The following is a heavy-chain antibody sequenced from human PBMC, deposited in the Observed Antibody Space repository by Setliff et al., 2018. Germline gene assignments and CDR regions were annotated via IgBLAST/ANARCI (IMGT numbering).Heavy chain of an antibody. CDR2: IYHSGST. Sequence: SETLSLTCAVSGYSISSGYYWGWIRQPPGKGLEWIGSIYHSGSTYYNPSLKSRVTISVDTSKNQFSLKLSSVTAADTAVYYCARRASLYYYDSSGYYDYWGQGTLVTVSS. D-gene: IGHD3-22*01. CDR3: ARRASLYYYDSSGYYDY. V-gene: IGHV4-38-2*01. CDR1: GYSISSGYY. J-gene: IGHJ4*02.